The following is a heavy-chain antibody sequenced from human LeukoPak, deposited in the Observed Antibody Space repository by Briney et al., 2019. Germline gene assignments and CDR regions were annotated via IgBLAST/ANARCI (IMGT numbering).Heavy chain of an antibody. CDR3: ARGWDYGDYALGY. D-gene: IGHD4-17*01. CDR2: ITGTGGGT. Sequence: GGSLRLSCAASGFTFDNYALSWVRLAPEQGLEWISTITGTGGGTYYADSVKGRFTISRDNSKNTLYLQLNSLRAEDTAVYYCARGWDYGDYALGYWGQGTLVTVSS. CDR1: GFTFDNYA. V-gene: IGHV3-23*01. J-gene: IGHJ4*02.